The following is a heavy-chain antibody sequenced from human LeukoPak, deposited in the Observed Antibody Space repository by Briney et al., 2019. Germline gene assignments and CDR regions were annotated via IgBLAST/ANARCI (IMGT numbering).Heavy chain of an antibody. D-gene: IGHD5-24*01. CDR3: ARAPPLPVTYKYYYYYMDV. CDR2: IYYSGST. J-gene: IGHJ6*03. CDR1: GGSISSSSYY. Sequence: SETLSLTCTVSGGSISSSSYYWGWIRQHPGKGLEWIGYIYYSGSTYYNPSLKSRVTISVDTSKNQFSLKLSSVTAADTAVYYCARAPPLPVTYKYYYYYMDVWGKGTTVTVSS. V-gene: IGHV4-31*03.